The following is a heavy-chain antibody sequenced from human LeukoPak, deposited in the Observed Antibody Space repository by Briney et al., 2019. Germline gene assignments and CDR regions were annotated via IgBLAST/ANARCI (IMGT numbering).Heavy chain of an antibody. Sequence: SETLSLTCTVSGGSISSYYWSWIRQPPGKGLEWIGYIYYSGSTNYNPSLKSRVTISVDTSKNQFSLKLSSVTAADTAVYYCASLNVPEFGDVGYYFDYWGQGTLVTVSS. V-gene: IGHV4-59*01. D-gene: IGHD3-10*01. CDR2: IYYSGST. CDR1: GGSISSYY. CDR3: ASLNVPEFGDVGYYFDY. J-gene: IGHJ4*02.